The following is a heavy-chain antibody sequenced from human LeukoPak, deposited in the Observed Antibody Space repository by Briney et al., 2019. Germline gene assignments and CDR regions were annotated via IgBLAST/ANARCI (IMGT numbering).Heavy chain of an antibody. V-gene: IGHV3-21*01. CDR3: ARANFGVVIFPQDV. CDR2: ISSSSSYI. D-gene: IGHD3-3*01. CDR1: RFTLSSYS. Sequence: AGGALRLSCAASRFTLSSYSMDWGRQAPGEGVEGVSSISSSSSYIYYADSVKSRFTISRDNAKNSLYLQMNSLRAEDTAVYYCARANFGVVIFPQDVWGKGTTVTVSS. J-gene: IGHJ6*04.